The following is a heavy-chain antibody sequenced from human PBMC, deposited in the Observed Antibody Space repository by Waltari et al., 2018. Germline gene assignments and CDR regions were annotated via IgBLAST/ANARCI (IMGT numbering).Heavy chain of an antibody. V-gene: IGHV4-34*01. CDR2: INHSGST. J-gene: IGHJ5*02. CDR3: ARGHGRFGGSYSYNWFDP. Sequence: QVQLQQWGAGLLKPSETLSLTCAVYGGSFSGYYWSWIRQPPRKGLEWIGEINHSGSTNYNPSLKSRVTISVDTSKNQFSLKLSSVTAADTAVYYCARGHGRFGGSYSYNWFDPWGQGTLVTVSS. CDR1: GGSFSGYY. D-gene: IGHD1-26*01.